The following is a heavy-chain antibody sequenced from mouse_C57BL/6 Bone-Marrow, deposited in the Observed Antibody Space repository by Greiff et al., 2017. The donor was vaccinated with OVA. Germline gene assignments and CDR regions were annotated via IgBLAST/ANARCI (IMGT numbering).Heavy chain of an antibody. CDR1: GYTFTSYW. V-gene: IGHV1-5*01. CDR2: IYPGNSDT. CDR3: TRGYYYGSSGFAY. D-gene: IGHD1-1*01. J-gene: IGHJ3*01. Sequence: DVKLQESGTVLARPGASVKMSCKTSGYTFTSYWMHWVKQRPGQGLEWIGAIYPGNSDTSYNQKFKGKAKLTAVTSASTAYMELSSLTNEDSAVYYCTRGYYYGSSGFAYWGQGTLVTVSA.